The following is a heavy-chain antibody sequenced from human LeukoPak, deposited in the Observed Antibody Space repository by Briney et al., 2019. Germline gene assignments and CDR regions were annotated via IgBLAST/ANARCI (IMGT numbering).Heavy chain of an antibody. Sequence: GESLRLSCAASGFTLSSYWMSWVRQAPGKGLEWVANIKHDGSEKYYVDSVKGRFTISRDNAKNSLYLQMNSLRAEDTAVYYCAREVPGYYDSSGYYDYWGQGTLVTVSS. CDR3: AREVPGYYDSSGYYDY. CDR2: IKHDGSEK. D-gene: IGHD3-22*01. J-gene: IGHJ4*02. CDR1: GFTLSSYW. V-gene: IGHV3-7*04.